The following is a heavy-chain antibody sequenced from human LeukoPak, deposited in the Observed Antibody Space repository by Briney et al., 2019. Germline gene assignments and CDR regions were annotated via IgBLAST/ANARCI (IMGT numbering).Heavy chain of an antibody. CDR3: AVYSSSSFDL. V-gene: IGHV4-4*02. J-gene: IGHJ2*01. CDR2: IYHSGST. CDR1: GGSISSSNW. Sequence: SETLSLTCAVSGGSISSSNWWSWVRQPPGKGLEWIGEIYHSGSTYYNPSLKSRVTISVDTSKNQFSLKLSSVTAADTAVYYCAVYSSSSFDLWGRGTLVTVSS. D-gene: IGHD6-6*01.